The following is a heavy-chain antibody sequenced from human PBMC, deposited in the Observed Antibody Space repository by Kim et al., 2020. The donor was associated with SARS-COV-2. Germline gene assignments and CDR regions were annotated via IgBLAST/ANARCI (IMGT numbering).Heavy chain of an antibody. V-gene: IGHV4-59*09. J-gene: IGHJ4*02. Sequence: TNYTPSLKSRVTISVDTSKNQFSLKLSSVTAADTAVYYCARGLTGEAFDYWGQGTLVTVSS. CDR2: T. D-gene: IGHD3-9*01. CDR3: ARGLTGEAFDY.